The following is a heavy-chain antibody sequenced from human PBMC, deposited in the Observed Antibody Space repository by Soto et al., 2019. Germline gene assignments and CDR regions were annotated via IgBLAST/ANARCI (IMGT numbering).Heavy chain of an antibody. CDR1: GFTFTNAW. CDR3: TTGPNLRPLAAFDM. Sequence: LRLSCAASGFTFTNAWMTWVRQGPGKGLEWVGRIKSKSDGGTIDYAAPVKGRFTISRDDSKNTLYLQMNSLKTEDTAVYYCTTGPNLRPLAAFDMWGQGTVVTVSS. J-gene: IGHJ3*02. CDR2: IKSKSDGGTI. V-gene: IGHV3-15*01.